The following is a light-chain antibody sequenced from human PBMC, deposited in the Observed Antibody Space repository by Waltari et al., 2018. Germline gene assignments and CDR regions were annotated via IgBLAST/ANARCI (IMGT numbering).Light chain of an antibody. V-gene: IGKV3-20*01. CDR2: GGS. Sequence: VLTQSPGTLSLSPGERATLSCRASQSLTKRYLAWYQQKPGQAPRLLIYGGSSRAAGIPDRFSGSGSGTDFTLTISRLEPEDFAVYYCQQYGSSVLYTFGQGTKLEIK. CDR3: QQYGSSVLYT. J-gene: IGKJ2*01. CDR1: QSLTKRY.